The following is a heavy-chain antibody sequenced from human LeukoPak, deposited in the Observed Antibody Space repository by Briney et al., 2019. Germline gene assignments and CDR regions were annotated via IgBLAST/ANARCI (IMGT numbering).Heavy chain of an antibody. Sequence: SETLSLTCTVSGGFISSGSYYWNWIRQPAGKGLEWIGRIYTSGSTNYNPALKSRVTISVDTSKNQFSLKLSSVTAADTAVYYCARESGYYDILTGYYTSGYFDYWGQGTLVTVSS. D-gene: IGHD3-9*01. CDR1: GGFISSGSYY. CDR2: IYTSGST. V-gene: IGHV4-61*02. J-gene: IGHJ4*02. CDR3: ARESGYYDILTGYYTSGYFDY.